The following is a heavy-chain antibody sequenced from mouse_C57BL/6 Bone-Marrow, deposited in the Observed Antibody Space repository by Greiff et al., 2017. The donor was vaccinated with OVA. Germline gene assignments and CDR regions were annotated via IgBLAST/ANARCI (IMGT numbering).Heavy chain of an antibody. CDR2: INPYNGGT. J-gene: IGHJ2*01. Sequence: EVQLVESGPVLVKPGASVKMSCKASGYTFTDYYMNWVKQSHGKSLEWIGVINPYNGGTSYNQKFKGKATLTVDKSSSTAYMELNSLTSEDSAVYYCARVYDYDRTYFDYWGQGTTLTVSS. CDR3: ARVYDYDRTYFDY. V-gene: IGHV1-19*01. D-gene: IGHD2-4*01. CDR1: GYTFTDYY.